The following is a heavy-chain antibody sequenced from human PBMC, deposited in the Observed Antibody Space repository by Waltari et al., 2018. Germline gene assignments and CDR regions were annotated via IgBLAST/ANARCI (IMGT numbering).Heavy chain of an antibody. Sequence: QVQLQESGPGLVKPSETLSLTCTVSGGSISSYYWSWIRQPPGKGLEWIGYIYYSGSTNYNPSLKSRVTISVDTSKNQFSLKLSSVTAADTAVYYCARSHNYDFWSGYYFDYWGQGTLVTVSS. CDR3: ARSHNYDFWSGYYFDY. CDR2: IYYSGST. CDR1: GGSISSYY. V-gene: IGHV4-59*01. D-gene: IGHD3-3*01. J-gene: IGHJ4*02.